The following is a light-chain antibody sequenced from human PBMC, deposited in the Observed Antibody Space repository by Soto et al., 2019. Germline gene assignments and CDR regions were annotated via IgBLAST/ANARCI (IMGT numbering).Light chain of an antibody. CDR2: DAS. CDR1: QSISCW. Sequence: DIQMTQSPSTLSASVGDRVTITCRASQSISCWLAWYQQKPGKAPKLLIYDASSLESGVPSRFSGSGSGTEFTLTISSLQPDDFATYYCQQYNSYSPWTFGQGTKVDI. J-gene: IGKJ1*01. CDR3: QQYNSYSPWT. V-gene: IGKV1-5*01.